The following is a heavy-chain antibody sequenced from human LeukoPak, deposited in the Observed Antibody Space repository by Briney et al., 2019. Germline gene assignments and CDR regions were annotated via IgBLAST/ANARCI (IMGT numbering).Heavy chain of an antibody. CDR2: ISAYNGNT. CDR3: AGDYQPCHDLGYCSGGSCILSFEL. Sequence: GASVKVSCKASGYTFTSYGISWVRQAPGQGLEWMGWISAYNGNTNYAQKLQGRVTMTTDTSTSTAYMELRSLRSDDTAVYYCAGDYQPCHDLGYCSGGSCILSFELWGQGPLVTVSS. CDR1: GYTFTSYG. J-gene: IGHJ4*02. V-gene: IGHV1-18*01. D-gene: IGHD2-15*01.